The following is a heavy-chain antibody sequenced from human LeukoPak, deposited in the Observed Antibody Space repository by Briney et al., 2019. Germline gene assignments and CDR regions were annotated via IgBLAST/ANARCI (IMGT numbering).Heavy chain of an antibody. CDR3: AKDYDFWSGSYMDV. D-gene: IGHD3-3*01. V-gene: IGHV1-8*02. Sequence: AAVKVSCKASGYTFTSYDINWVRQAPVQGLEWMGWINPNSGNTGYAQKFQGRVTITRKNSITTAYMELSSLRSEDTAVYYCAKDYDFWSGSYMDVWGKGTTVTVSS. J-gene: IGHJ6*03. CDR2: INPNSGNT. CDR1: GYTFTSYD.